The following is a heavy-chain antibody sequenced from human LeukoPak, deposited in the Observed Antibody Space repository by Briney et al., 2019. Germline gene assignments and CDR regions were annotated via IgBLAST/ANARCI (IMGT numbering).Heavy chain of an antibody. CDR1: GGSISSGGYS. Sequence: PSQTLSLTRAVSGGSISSGGYSWSWIRQPPGKGLEWIGYIYHSGSTYYNPSLKSRVTISVDKSKNQFSLKLSSVTAADTAVYYCARDSGPSGSRLFFDYWGQGTLVTVSS. CDR2: IYHSGST. V-gene: IGHV4-30-2*01. J-gene: IGHJ4*02. D-gene: IGHD3-10*01. CDR3: ARDSGPSGSRLFFDY.